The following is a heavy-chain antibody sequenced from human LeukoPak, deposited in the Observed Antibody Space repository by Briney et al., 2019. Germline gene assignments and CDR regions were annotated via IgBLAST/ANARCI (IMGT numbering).Heavy chain of an antibody. D-gene: IGHD2-8*01. J-gene: IGHJ5*02. V-gene: IGHV3-30*02. CDR2: IRYDGSNK. Sequence: PGGSLRLSCAASGFTFSSYGMHWVRQAPGKGLEWVAFIRYDGSNKYYTDSVKGRFTISRDNSKNTLYLQMNSLRAEDTAVYYCAKGYGVTDWFDPWGQGTLVTVSS. CDR3: AKGYGVTDWFDP. CDR1: GFTFSSYG.